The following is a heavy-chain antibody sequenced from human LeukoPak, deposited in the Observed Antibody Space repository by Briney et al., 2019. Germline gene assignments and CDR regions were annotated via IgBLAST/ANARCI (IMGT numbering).Heavy chain of an antibody. CDR3: AKGPVATISWFDP. V-gene: IGHV3-30*02. CDR2: IHYDGDYK. D-gene: IGHD5-12*01. J-gene: IGHJ5*02. Sequence: GGSLRLSCAASGFTFNNYDMHWVRQAPGKGLEWVTFIHYDGDYKYYADSVKGRFTISRDNSKNTLYLQMNSLRAEDTAVYYCAKGPVATISWFDPWGQGTLVTVSS. CDR1: GFTFNNYD.